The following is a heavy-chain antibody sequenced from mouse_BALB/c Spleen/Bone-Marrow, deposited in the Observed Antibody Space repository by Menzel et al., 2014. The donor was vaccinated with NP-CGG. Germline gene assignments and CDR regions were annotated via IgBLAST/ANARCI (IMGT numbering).Heavy chain of an antibody. CDR1: GFTFSSFG. D-gene: IGHD2-4*01. CDR3: ARSGIYYDCDRKSYYAMDY. CDR2: ISSGSSTI. Sequence: DVMLVESGGGLVQPGGSRKLSCAASGFTFSSFGMHWVRQAPEKGLEWIAYISSGSSTIYYADTVKGRFTISRDNPKNTMYMQLTSLRSEDTAMYYCARSGIYYDCDRKSYYAMDYWGQGTSVTVSS. J-gene: IGHJ4*01. V-gene: IGHV5-17*02.